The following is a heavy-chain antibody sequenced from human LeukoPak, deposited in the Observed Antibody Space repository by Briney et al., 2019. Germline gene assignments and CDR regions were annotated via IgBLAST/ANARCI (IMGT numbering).Heavy chain of an antibody. J-gene: IGHJ1*01. CDR1: GFTFSTYS. D-gene: IGHD6-13*01. CDR2: ISSSSAYI. Sequence: PGGSLRLSCAASGFTFSTYSMNWVRQAPGRGLEWVSSISSSSAYIYCADSEKGRFTIPRDNAKNSLYLQMNSLRVEDTAVYYCARGPRNSSSYQYFQHWGQGTLVTVSS. V-gene: IGHV3-21*01. CDR3: ARGPRNSSSYQYFQH.